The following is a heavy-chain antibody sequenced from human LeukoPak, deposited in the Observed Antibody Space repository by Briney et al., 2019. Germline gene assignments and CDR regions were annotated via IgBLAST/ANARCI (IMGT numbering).Heavy chain of an antibody. Sequence: ASVKVSCKASGYTFTSHAMHWVRQAPGQRLEWMGWTNAGNGNTKYSQKFQGRVTITRDTSASTAYMELSSLRSEDTAVYYCARDLGGDYGWNALDYWGQGTLVTVSS. V-gene: IGHV1-3*01. CDR3: ARDLGGDYGWNALDY. CDR1: GYTFTSHA. CDR2: TNAGNGNT. D-gene: IGHD4-17*01. J-gene: IGHJ4*02.